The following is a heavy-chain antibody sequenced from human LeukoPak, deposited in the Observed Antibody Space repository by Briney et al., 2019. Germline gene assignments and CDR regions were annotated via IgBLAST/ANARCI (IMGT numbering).Heavy chain of an antibody. V-gene: IGHV3-74*01. Sequence: GGSLRLSRAASGFTFSSYWMHSVRQAPGKGLVWVSRINSDGSSTIYADPVKGRFTISRDNAKITLYLQMNSLRAEDTAVYYCARAGYFDWLLDYWGQGTLVTVSS. D-gene: IGHD3-9*01. CDR1: GFTFSSYW. J-gene: IGHJ4*02. CDR3: ARAGYFDWLLDY. CDR2: INSDGSST.